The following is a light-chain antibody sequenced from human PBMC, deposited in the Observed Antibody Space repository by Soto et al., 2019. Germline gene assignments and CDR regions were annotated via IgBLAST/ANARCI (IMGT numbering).Light chain of an antibody. CDR2: TAS. CDR1: QRITTY. J-gene: IGKJ5*01. CDR3: QQSYSTPIS. V-gene: IGKV1-39*01. Sequence: DIQMTQYKSSLSASVGDRVTITCRASQRITTYLNWYQQKPGKAPNLLMYTASNLQSGVPSRFSGSGSGTDFTLTISSLQPEDFATYYCQQSYSTPISFCQGTRLETK.